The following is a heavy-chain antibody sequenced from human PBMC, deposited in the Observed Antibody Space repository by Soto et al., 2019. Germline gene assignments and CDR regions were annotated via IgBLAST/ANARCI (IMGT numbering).Heavy chain of an antibody. J-gene: IGHJ6*02. CDR1: GYTFTSYD. D-gene: IGHD2-2*01. Sequence: ASVKVSCKASGYTFTSYDINWVRQATGQGLEWMGWMNPNSGNTGYAQKFQGRVTMTGNTSASTAYMELSSLRSEDTAVYYCARGFCSSTTCYGMDVWGQGTTVTVSS. CDR2: MNPNSGNT. V-gene: IGHV1-8*01. CDR3: ARGFCSSTTCYGMDV.